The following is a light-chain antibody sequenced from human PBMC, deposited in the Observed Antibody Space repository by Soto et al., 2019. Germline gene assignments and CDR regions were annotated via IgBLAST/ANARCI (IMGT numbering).Light chain of an antibody. Sequence: EIVLTQPPATLSLSPGGIATLSCRASQSISDTLAWYQQKPGQAPRLLIHGASARAPGFPARFSGSGSGTDLTLTISSLQSEDFAVYYCQQYNDWPCTFGQGTKVGIK. CDR3: QQYNDWPCT. J-gene: IGKJ1*01. CDR1: QSISDT. V-gene: IGKV3-15*01. CDR2: GAS.